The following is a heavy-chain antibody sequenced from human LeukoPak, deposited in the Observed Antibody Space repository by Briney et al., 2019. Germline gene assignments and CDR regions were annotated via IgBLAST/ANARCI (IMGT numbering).Heavy chain of an antibody. V-gene: IGHV1-18*01. J-gene: IGHJ4*02. CDR2: ISAYNGNT. CDR1: GGPFSSYA. CDR3: ARGRMVALPGRYFDY. Sequence: ASVKVSCKASGGPFSSYAISWVRQAPGQGLEWMGWISAYNGNTNYAQKLQGRVTMTTDTSTSTAYMELRSLSSDDTGVYYCARGRMVALPGRYFDYWGQGTLVTVSS. D-gene: IGHD1-14*01.